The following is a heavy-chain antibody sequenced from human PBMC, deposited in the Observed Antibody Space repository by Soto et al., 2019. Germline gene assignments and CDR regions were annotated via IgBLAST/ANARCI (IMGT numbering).Heavy chain of an antibody. V-gene: IGHV3-33*01. J-gene: IGHJ4*02. D-gene: IGHD6-6*01. CDR3: ASSSSSAAGGFDY. CDR2: IWYDGSNK. Sequence: GGSLRLSCAASGFTFSSYGMHWVRQAPGKGLEWVAVIWYDGSNKYYADSVKGRFTISRDNSKNTLYLQMNSLRAEDTAVYYCASSSSSAAGGFDYWGQGTLVTVSS. CDR1: GFTFSSYG.